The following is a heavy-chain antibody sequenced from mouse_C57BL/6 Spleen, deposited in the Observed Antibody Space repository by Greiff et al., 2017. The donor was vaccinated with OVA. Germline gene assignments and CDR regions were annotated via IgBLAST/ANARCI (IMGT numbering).Heavy chain of an antibody. CDR2: IYPGDGDP. CDR1: GYAFSSSW. D-gene: IGHD1-1*01. CDR3: ARDTTVGYYFDD. J-gene: IGHJ2*01. V-gene: IGHV1-82*01. Sequence: QVQLKESGPELVKPGASVKISCKASGYAFSSSWMNWVKQRPGKGLEWIGRIYPGDGDPNYNGKFKGKATLTADKSSSTAYMQLSSLTSEDSAVDCCARDTTVGYYFDDWGKGTTLTVSS.